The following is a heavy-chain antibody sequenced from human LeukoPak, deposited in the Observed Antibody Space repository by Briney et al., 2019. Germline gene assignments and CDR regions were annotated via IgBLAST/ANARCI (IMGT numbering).Heavy chain of an antibody. CDR2: INKDATIT. CDR1: AFSINNFW. V-gene: IGHV3-74*03. CDR3: ARSGIGRGFDI. J-gene: IGHJ3*02. D-gene: IGHD3-10*01. Sequence: GGSLRLSCAASAFSINNFWMHWVRQGPGKGLEWVSRINKDATITTYADSVKGRFTVSRDNVKNMVYLDMNGLRGDDTAVYYCARSGIGRGFDIWGQGATVTASS.